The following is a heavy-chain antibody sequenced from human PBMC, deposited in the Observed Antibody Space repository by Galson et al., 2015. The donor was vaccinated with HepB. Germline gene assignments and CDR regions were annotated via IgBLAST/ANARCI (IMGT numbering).Heavy chain of an antibody. CDR2: TYYRSKWYN. CDR3: ARDGAYYYDSSGYPGY. Sequence: CAISGDSVSSDSAGWNWIRQSPSRGLEWLGRTYYRSKWYNDYAVSVQSRMTINPDASKNQFSLQLDSVTPEDTAVYYCARDGAYYYDSSGYPGYWGQGTLVTVSS. CDR1: GDSVSSDSAG. D-gene: IGHD3-22*01. J-gene: IGHJ4*02. V-gene: IGHV6-1*01.